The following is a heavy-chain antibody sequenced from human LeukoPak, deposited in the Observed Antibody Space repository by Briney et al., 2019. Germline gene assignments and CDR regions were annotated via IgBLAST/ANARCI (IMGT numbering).Heavy chain of an antibody. CDR1: GGSISSGGYY. CDR3: ARISLLTYRGGYYFDY. CDR2: ISHSGST. J-gene: IGHJ4*02. Sequence: SSETLSLTCTVSGGSISSGGYYWSWIRQHPGKGLEWIGYISHSGSTYYNPSLKSRVTISVDRSKNQFSLKMNSVTAADTAVYFCARISLLTYRGGYYFDYWGQGTLVTVSS. D-gene: IGHD4-11*01. V-gene: IGHV4-31*03.